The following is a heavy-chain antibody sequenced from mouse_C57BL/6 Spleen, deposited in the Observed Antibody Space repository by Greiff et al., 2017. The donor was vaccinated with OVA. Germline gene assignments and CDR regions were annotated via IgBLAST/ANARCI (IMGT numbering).Heavy chain of an antibody. D-gene: IGHD1-1*01. CDR2: ISGGGGNT. CDR1: GFTFSSYT. V-gene: IGHV5-9*01. Sequence: DVKLVESGGGLVKPGGSLKLSCAASGFTFSSYTMSWVRQTPEKRLEWVATISGGGGNTYYPDSVKGRFTISRDNAKNTLYLQMSSLRSEDTALYYCARHESPYYYGSSSFYAMDYWGQGTSVTVSS. J-gene: IGHJ4*01. CDR3: ARHESPYYYGSSSFYAMDY.